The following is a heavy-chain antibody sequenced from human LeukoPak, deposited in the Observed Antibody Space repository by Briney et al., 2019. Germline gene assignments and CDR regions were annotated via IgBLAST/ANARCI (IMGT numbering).Heavy chain of an antibody. D-gene: IGHD3-10*01. Sequence: GGSLRLSCAAAGFNFGDHGMSWVRQAPGKGLEWVSTNNGGNTHYADSVRGRFAISRDNSKRTLYLFINSLTAGDTAIYYCAKDAGSSSAFFDLWGQGTLVTVSS. CDR1: GFNFGDHG. CDR2: NNGGNT. J-gene: IGHJ4*02. CDR3: AKDAGSSSAFFDL. V-gene: IGHV3-23*01.